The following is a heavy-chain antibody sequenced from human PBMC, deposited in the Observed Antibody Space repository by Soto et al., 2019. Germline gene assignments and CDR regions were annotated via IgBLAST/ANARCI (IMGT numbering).Heavy chain of an antibody. Sequence: QVQLVQSGAEVKKPGSSVKVSCKASGGTFSSYAISWVRQAPGQGLEWMGGIIPIFGTANYAQKFLGRVTITADESTSTAYMELSSLRSEDTAVYYCARADLGYCSGGSCYWGYWGQGTLVTVSS. D-gene: IGHD2-15*01. CDR2: IIPIFGTA. CDR1: GGTFSSYA. CDR3: ARADLGYCSGGSCYWGY. V-gene: IGHV1-69*01. J-gene: IGHJ4*02.